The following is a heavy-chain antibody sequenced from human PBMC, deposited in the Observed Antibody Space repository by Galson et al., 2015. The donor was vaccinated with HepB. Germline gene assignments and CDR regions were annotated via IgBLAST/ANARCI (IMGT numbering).Heavy chain of an antibody. CDR3: ARDPWYNWNYGLDAFDI. CDR2: IYTSGST. J-gene: IGHJ3*02. CDR1: GGSISSGSYY. Sequence: TLSLTCTVSGGSISSGSYYWSWIRQPAGKGLEWIGRIYTSGSTNYNPSLKSRVTMSVDTSKNQFSLKLSSVTAADTAVYYCARDPWYNWNYGLDAFDIWGQGTMVTVSS. D-gene: IGHD1-7*01. V-gene: IGHV4-61*02.